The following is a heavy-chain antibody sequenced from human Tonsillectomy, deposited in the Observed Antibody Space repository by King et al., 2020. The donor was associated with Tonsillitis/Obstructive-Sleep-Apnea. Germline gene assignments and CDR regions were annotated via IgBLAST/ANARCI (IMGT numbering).Heavy chain of an antibody. V-gene: IGHV4-39*01. D-gene: IGHD5-12*01. CDR3: ARHGSSGYDWVPYYYYYMDV. CDR2: IYYSGST. J-gene: IGHJ6*03. CDR1: GGSISSSSYY. Sequence: QLQESGPGLVKPSETLSLTCTVSGGSISSSSYYWGWIRQPPGKGLEWIGSIYYSGSTYYNPSLKSRVTISGDTSKNQFSLKLSSVTAADTAVYYCARHGSSGYDWVPYYYYYMDVWGKGTTVTVSS.